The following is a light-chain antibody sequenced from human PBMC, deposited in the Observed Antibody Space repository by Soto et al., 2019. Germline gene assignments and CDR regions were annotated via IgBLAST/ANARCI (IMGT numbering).Light chain of an antibody. J-gene: IGKJ1*01. V-gene: IGKV3-20*01. CDR2: GAS. CDR1: QSVSSIY. Sequence: EIVLTQSPGTLSLSPGERATLSCRASQSVSSIYLAWYQQKPGQAPRLLIYGASSRATGIPDRFSGSGCGTDFTLTISRLEAEDVAVYYCQQYGSSSWTFGQGTKVDIK. CDR3: QQYGSSSWT.